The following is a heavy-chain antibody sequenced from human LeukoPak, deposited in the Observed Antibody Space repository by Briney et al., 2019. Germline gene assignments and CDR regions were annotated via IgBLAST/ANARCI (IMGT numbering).Heavy chain of an antibody. D-gene: IGHD1-26*01. CDR3: ARGSGSYYGNWFDP. V-gene: IGHV4-4*07. J-gene: IGHJ5*02. Sequence: PSETLSLTCTVSGGSISSYYWSWIRQPAGKGLEWTGRIYTSGSTNYNPSLKSRVTISVDKSKNQFSLKLSSVTAADTAVYYCARGSGSYYGNWFDPWGQGTLVTVSS. CDR1: GGSISSYY. CDR2: IYTSGST.